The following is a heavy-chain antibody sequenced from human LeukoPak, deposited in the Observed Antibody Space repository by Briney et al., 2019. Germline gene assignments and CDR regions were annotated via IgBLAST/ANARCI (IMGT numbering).Heavy chain of an antibody. CDR1: GFTFSSYS. J-gene: IGHJ4*02. CDR2: ISSSSSYI. CDR3: AREGGYDIRRRTRAYYFDY. D-gene: IGHD3-9*01. V-gene: IGHV3-21*01. Sequence: GGSLRLSCAASGFTFSSYSMNWVRQAPGKGLEWVSSISSSSSYIYYADSVKGRFTVSRDNAKNSLYLQMNSLRAEDTAVYYCAREGGYDIRRRTRAYYFDYWGQGTLVTVSS.